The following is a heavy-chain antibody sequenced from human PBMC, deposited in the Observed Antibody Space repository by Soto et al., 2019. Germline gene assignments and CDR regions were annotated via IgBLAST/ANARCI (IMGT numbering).Heavy chain of an antibody. J-gene: IGHJ3*02. CDR2: IYYSGST. Sequence: PSETRSLTCTVSGGSISSGDYCWSWILQPPGKGREGMGYIYYSGSTYYNPSIKSRVTISVDTSKNPFSMKLSSVTAADTAVYYCARGVVGATGGAFDIWGQGTMVTVSS. CDR3: ARGVVGATGGAFDI. CDR1: GGSISSGDYC. V-gene: IGHV4-30-4*01. D-gene: IGHD1-26*01.